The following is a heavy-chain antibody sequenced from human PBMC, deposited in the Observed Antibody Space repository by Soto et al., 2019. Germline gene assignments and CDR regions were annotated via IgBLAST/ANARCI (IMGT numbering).Heavy chain of an antibody. Sequence: QVQLQESGPGLVKPSETLSLTCTVSGDYISSHYWSWIRQPPGKGLEWIGYVYHSGKTDSNPSLKSRVTISMDTSKNQISRSLPAVTAADAAVYYCARPKGIAPAIWYFDLWGRGTLVTVSS. V-gene: IGHV4-59*08. J-gene: IGHJ2*01. D-gene: IGHD6-13*01. CDR1: GDYISSHY. CDR2: VYHSGKT. CDR3: ARPKGIAPAIWYFDL.